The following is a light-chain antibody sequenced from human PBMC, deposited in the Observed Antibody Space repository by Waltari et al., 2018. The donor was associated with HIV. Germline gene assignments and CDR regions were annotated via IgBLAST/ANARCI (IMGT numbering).Light chain of an antibody. CDR2: HDD. CDR1: SSNIGSHA. J-gene: IGLJ2*01. V-gene: IGLV1-36*01. Sequence: QSVLTQSPPVSEAPGQRVTISCSGSSSNIGSHAVTWFRQSPGTPPKLLVYHDDLILSGVSDRLSASKSGTSASLAINDLQSEDESLYYCATWDDGLNALLFGGGTKVTVL. CDR3: ATWDDGLNALL.